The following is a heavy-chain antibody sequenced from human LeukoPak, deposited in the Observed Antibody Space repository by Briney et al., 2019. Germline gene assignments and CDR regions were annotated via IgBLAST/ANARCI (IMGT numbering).Heavy chain of an antibody. CDR2: IYHSGST. CDR1: GGSISSGGYS. CDR3: ARGGRLWFGELLDAFDI. Sequence: SETLSLTCAVSGGSISSGGYSWIWIRQPPGKGREGIGYIYHSGSTYYNPSLKSRVTISVDRSEIQFSLKLSSVTAADTAVYYCARGGRLWFGELLDAFDIWGQGTMVTVSS. D-gene: IGHD3-10*01. J-gene: IGHJ3*02. V-gene: IGHV4-30-2*01.